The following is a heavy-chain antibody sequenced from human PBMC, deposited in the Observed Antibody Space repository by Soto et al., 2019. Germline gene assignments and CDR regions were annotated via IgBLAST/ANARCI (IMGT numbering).Heavy chain of an antibody. V-gene: IGHV4-59*01. Sequence: SETLSVTGTVSGDSISRYYWSWIRQPPGKGLEWIGYVSYSVITNYNPSLKIRVTISVDTSKNQFSLKLSSVTAADTAVYYCARARARWLQYFDYWGQGTLVTVSS. CDR2: VSYSVIT. D-gene: IGHD5-12*01. CDR1: GDSISRYY. J-gene: IGHJ4*02. CDR3: ARARARWLQYFDY.